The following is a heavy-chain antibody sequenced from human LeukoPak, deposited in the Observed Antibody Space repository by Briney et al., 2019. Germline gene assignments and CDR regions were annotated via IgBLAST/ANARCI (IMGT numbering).Heavy chain of an antibody. J-gene: IGHJ4*02. V-gene: IGHV1-18*01. D-gene: IGHD2-15*01. CDR3: ARVRDNHYGDF. CDR1: GYTFATYS. Sequence: GASVKVSCKASGYTFATYSISWMRQAPGQGLEWMGWISAYNGNTNYAQKFQDRVTMTTDTSTSTAYMELTSLRSDDTAVYYCARVRDNHYGDFWGQGTQFTVSS. CDR2: ISAYNGNT.